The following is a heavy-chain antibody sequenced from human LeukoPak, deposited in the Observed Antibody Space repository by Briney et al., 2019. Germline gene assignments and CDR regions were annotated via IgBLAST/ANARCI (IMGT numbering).Heavy chain of an antibody. CDR1: DASMSRYY. CDR3: ARHPGIQLWIDN. J-gene: IGHJ4*02. CDR2: VYDSGIT. D-gene: IGHD5-18*01. Sequence: SETLSLTCTVSDASMSRYYWSWIRQPPGKGLEWIAYVYDSGITNYNPSLKSRVTISQDTSKNQFSLNLISVTAADTAVYYCARHPGIQLWIDNWGQGTLVTVSS. V-gene: IGHV4-59*08.